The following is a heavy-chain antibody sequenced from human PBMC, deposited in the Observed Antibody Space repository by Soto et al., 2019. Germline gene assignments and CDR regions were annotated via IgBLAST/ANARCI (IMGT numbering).Heavy chain of an antibody. D-gene: IGHD6-19*01. V-gene: IGHV1-18*01. CDR3: ARDQGASIAVAGYFDY. Sequence: QVQLVQSGAEVKKPGASVKVSCKASGYTFTSYGISWVRQAPGQGLEWMGWISAYNGNTNYAQKLQGRVTMTTDTPTSTASMELRSLRSDDTAVYYCARDQGASIAVAGYFDYWGQGTLVTVSS. CDR1: GYTFTSYG. J-gene: IGHJ4*02. CDR2: ISAYNGNT.